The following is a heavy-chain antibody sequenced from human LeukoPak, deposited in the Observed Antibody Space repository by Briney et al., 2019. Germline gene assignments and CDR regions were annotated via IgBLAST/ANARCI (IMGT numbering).Heavy chain of an antibody. CDR3: ASGGRCTNGVCYTTPNWFDP. D-gene: IGHD2-8*01. CDR2: IIPIFGTA. V-gene: IGHV1-69*13. Sequence: SVKVSCKASGYNLFSYGFSWVRQAPGQGLEWMGGIIPIFGTANYAQKFQGRVTITADESTSTAYMELSSLRSEDTAVYYCASGGRCTNGVCYTTPNWFDPWGQGTLVTVSS. J-gene: IGHJ5*02. CDR1: GYNLFSYG.